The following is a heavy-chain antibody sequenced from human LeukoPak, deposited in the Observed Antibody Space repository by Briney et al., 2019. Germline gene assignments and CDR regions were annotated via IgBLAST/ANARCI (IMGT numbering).Heavy chain of an antibody. CDR3: ARVSTIFGVVPEGV. CDR1: GYTFTGYY. CDR2: INPNSGGT. D-gene: IGHD3-3*01. Sequence: ASVNVSCKASGYTFTGYYMHWVRQAPGQGLEWMGWINPNSGGTNYAQKFQGRVTMTRDTSISTAYMELSRLRSDDTAVYYCARVSTIFGVVPEGVWGQGTLVTVSS. J-gene: IGHJ4*02. V-gene: IGHV1-2*02.